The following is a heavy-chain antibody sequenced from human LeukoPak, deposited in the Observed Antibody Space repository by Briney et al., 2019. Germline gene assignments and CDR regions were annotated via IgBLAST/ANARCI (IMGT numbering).Heavy chain of an antibody. CDR3: ARGRYDFWSGYQYYYYMDV. V-gene: IGHV4-34*01. CDR2: INHSGST. Sequence: SETLSLTCAVYGGSFRGYSWSWIRQPPGKGLEWIGEINHSGSTNYNPSLKSRVTISVDTSKNLFSLKLSSVTAADTAVYYCARGRYDFWSGYQYYYYMDVWGKGTTVTVSS. J-gene: IGHJ6*03. D-gene: IGHD3-3*01. CDR1: GGSFRGYS.